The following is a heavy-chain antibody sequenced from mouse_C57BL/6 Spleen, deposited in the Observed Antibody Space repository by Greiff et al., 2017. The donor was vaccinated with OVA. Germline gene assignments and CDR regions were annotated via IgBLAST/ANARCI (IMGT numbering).Heavy chain of an antibody. V-gene: IGHV1-54*01. J-gene: IGHJ1*03. Sequence: VQLQQSGAELVRPGTSVKVSCKASGYAFTNYLIEWVKQRPGQGLEWIGVINPGSGGTNYNEKFKGKATLTADKSSSTAYMQLSSLTSEDSAVYFCARRGDGYFDVWGTGTTVTVSS. CDR1: GYAFTNYL. CDR3: ARRGDGYFDV. CDR2: INPGSGGT.